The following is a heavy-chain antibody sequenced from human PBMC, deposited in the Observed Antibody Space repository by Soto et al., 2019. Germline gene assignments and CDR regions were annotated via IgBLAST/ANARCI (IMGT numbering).Heavy chain of an antibody. Sequence: PSETLSLTCTVSGGSISSGGYYWSWIRQHPGKGLEWIGYIYYSGSTYYNPSLKSRVTISVDTSKNQFSLKLSPVTAADTAVYYCARRGTEPEDNVLLWFGEPAGYMDFWGQGTTVTLSS. CDR3: ARRGTEPEDNVLLWFGEPAGYMDF. CDR1: GGSISSGGYY. J-gene: IGHJ6*02. V-gene: IGHV4-31*03. CDR2: IYYSGST. D-gene: IGHD3-10*01.